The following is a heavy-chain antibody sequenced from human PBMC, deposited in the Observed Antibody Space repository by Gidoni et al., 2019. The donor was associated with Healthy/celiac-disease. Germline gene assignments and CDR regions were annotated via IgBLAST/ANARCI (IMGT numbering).Heavy chain of an antibody. V-gene: IGHV3-9*01. CDR3: ARDNWNSLYYYYGMDV. Sequence: EVQLVASGGCLVQPGRSLRLSCAASGFPFDDYAMHWVRQAPGKGLEWVSGISWNSGSIGYADSVKGRFTISRDNAKNALYLQMNSLRAEDTALYYCARDNWNSLYYYYGMDVWGQGTTVTVSS. CDR2: ISWNSGSI. D-gene: IGHD1-1*01. J-gene: IGHJ6*02. CDR1: GFPFDDYA.